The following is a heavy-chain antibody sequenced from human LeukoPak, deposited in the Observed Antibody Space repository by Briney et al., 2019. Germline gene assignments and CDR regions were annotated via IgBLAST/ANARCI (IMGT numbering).Heavy chain of an antibody. J-gene: IGHJ4*02. Sequence: GGSLRLSCAASGFTFNSYEMNWVRQAPGKGLEWVSYISSSGRTIYYADSVKGRFTISRDNAKNSLYLQMNSLRAEDTALYYCARETSRYGYFDDWGQGTLVTVSS. D-gene: IGHD5-18*01. V-gene: IGHV3-48*03. CDR1: GFTFNSYE. CDR3: ARETSRYGYFDD. CDR2: ISSSGRTI.